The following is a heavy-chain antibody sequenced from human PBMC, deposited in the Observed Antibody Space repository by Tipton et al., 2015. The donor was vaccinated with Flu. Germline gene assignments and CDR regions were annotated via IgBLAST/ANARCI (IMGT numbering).Heavy chain of an antibody. CDR1: GGSFSGYY. J-gene: IGHJ4*02. Sequence: GLVKPSETLSLTCAVYGGSFSGYYWSWIRQPPGKGLEWIGEINHSGSTNYNPSLKSRVTISVDTSKNQFSLKLSSVTAADTAVYYCGAMGQWLVRGRVDYWGPGNPGPRLL. V-gene: IGHV4-34*01. D-gene: IGHD6-19*01. CDR3: GAMGQWLVRGRVDY. CDR2: INHSGST.